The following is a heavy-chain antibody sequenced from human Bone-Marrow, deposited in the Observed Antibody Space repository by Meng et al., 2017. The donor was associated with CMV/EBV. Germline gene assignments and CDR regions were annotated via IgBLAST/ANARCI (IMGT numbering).Heavy chain of an antibody. Sequence: QITLMEAGLKLLKPQQTLTLTGTSSVFSLSTSGWVVGWFRQPPGKALGWLALIYWDDDERYSPSLKSRHTITKDTSNNQVVLTMTNMDPVDTATYCWAHSGPWRYSYVWGQGTLVTVSS. CDR2: IYWDDDE. J-gene: IGHJ4*02. V-gene: IGHV2-5*02. CDR3: AHSGPWRYSYV. D-gene: IGHD5-18*01. CDR1: VFSLSTSGWV.